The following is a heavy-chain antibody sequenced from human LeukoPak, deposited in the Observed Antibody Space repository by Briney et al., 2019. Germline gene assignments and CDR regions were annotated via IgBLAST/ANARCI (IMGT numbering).Heavy chain of an antibody. D-gene: IGHD3-22*01. CDR3: ATDQLAYCDSSGTYFDY. CDR1: GFTFSSYS. V-gene: IGHV3-48*01. CDR2: ISSSSSTI. J-gene: IGHJ4*02. Sequence: GGSLRLSCAASGFTFSSYSMNWVRQAPGKGLEWVSYISSSSSTIYYADSVKGRFTISRDNSKNTLYLQMNSLRAEDTAVYYCATDQLAYCDSSGTYFDYWGQGTLVTVSS.